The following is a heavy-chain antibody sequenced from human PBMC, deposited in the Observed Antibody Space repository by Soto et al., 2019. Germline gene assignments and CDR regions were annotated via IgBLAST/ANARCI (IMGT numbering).Heavy chain of an antibody. CDR1: GGTFSSYA. CDR3: ARGGYYDILTGWSGWLSKTYYYYYGMDV. CDR2: IIPIFGTA. V-gene: IGHV1-69*13. Sequence: SVKVSCKASGGTFSSYAISWVRQAPGQGLEWMGGIIPIFGTANYAQKSQGRVTITADESTSTAYMELSSLRSEDTAVYYCARGGYYDILTGWSGWLSKTYYYYYGMDVWGQGTTVTSP. J-gene: IGHJ6*02. D-gene: IGHD3-9*01.